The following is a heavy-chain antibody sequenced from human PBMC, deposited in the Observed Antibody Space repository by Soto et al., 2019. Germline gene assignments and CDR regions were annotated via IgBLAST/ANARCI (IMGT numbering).Heavy chain of an antibody. CDR3: AKDRPRRTSGYFFDY. CDR2: IYYSGST. Sequence: PSETLSLTCTVSGGSVSSGDYYWSWIRQPPGKGLEWIGYIYYSGSTYYNPSLKSRVTISVDTSKNQSSLKLGSVTAADTAVYYCAKDRPRRTSGYFFDYWGQGTPVTVSS. J-gene: IGHJ4*02. D-gene: IGHD1-1*01. CDR1: GGSVSSGDYY. V-gene: IGHV4-30-4*01.